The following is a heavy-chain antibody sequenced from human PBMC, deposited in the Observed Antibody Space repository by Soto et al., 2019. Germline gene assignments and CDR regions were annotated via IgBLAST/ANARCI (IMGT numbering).Heavy chain of an antibody. Sequence: SETLSLTCAFYGWSFSGYYWSWIRQPPGKGLEWIGEINHSGGTNYNPSLKSRVTISVDTAKNQISLNLNSVTAADTAVYYCARGGTSNYYYYGLDVWGQGTTVTVSS. CDR3: ARGGTSNYYYYGLDV. D-gene: IGHD2-2*01. J-gene: IGHJ6*02. CDR2: INHSGGT. V-gene: IGHV4-34*01. CDR1: GWSFSGYY.